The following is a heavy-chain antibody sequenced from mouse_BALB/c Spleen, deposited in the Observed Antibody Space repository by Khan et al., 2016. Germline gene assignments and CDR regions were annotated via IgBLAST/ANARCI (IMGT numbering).Heavy chain of an antibody. CDR1: GYTFTNYG. CDR2: INTYTGEP. J-gene: IGHJ3*01. CDR3: ARPDYGSSRGFAY. Sequence: LVESGPELKKPGETVRISCKASGYTFTNYGMNWVKQAPGKGLKWMGCINTYTGEPTYADDFKGRFAFSLETSASTAYLQINNLKNEDTATYFCARPDYGSSRGFAYWGQGTLVTVSA. D-gene: IGHD1-1*01. V-gene: IGHV9-3-1*01.